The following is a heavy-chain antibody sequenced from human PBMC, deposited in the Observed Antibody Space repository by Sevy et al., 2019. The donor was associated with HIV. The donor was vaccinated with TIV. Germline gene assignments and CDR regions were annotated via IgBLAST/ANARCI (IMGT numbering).Heavy chain of an antibody. Sequence: GSLRLSCAASGFTFSKYWMSCVRQAPGKGLEWVANINQDGSEKYYVDSVKGRFTISRDNGKNSLYLQMNSLRAEDTAVYYCARETGSSHFDYWGQGTLVTVSS. V-gene: IGHV3-7*01. J-gene: IGHJ4*02. CDR3: ARETGSSHFDY. CDR2: INQDGSEK. D-gene: IGHD3-10*01. CDR1: GFTFSKYW.